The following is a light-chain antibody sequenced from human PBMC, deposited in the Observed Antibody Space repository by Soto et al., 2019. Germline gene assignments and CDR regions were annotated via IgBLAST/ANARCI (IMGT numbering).Light chain of an antibody. CDR3: CSYAGRYTYV. V-gene: IGLV2-11*01. Sequence: QSALTQPPSASGSPGQSVTISCTGTSSDVGGYNYVSWYQHHPGKAPKLMIYDVRKRPSGVPDRFSGSKSDNTASLTISGLQAEDEADYYCCSYAGRYTYVFGTGTKLTVL. J-gene: IGLJ1*01. CDR2: DVR. CDR1: SSDVGGYNY.